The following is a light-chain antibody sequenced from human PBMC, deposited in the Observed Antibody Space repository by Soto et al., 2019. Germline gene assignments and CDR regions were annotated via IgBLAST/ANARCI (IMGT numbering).Light chain of an antibody. CDR1: QSVNSR. J-gene: IGKJ5*01. Sequence: IVMTQSASTLSVSPGERATLSCRASQSVNSRLAWYQHKPGQAPRLLISGASNRASGIPARFSAWGYGTDFNLTISRVDTADFAFYYCQQYFTSPITFGQGTRLEIK. CDR2: GAS. CDR3: QQYFTSPIT. V-gene: IGKV3D-15*02.